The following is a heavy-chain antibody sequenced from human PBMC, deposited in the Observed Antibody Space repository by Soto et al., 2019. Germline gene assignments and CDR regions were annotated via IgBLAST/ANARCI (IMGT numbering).Heavy chain of an antibody. D-gene: IGHD6-19*01. J-gene: IGHJ6*02. Sequence: EVQLLESGGGMVQPGGSLRLSCAASGFTFSSYAMTWVRQAPGRGLEWVSAIGSSGSDTYYAESVKGLFTISRDNSKNTLYLEMIRLRPGDTAVYYCAKGLGWSYYAMDAWGQGTTVTVSS. CDR3: AKGLGWSYYAMDA. CDR1: GFTFSSYA. CDR2: IGSSGSDT. V-gene: IGHV3-23*01.